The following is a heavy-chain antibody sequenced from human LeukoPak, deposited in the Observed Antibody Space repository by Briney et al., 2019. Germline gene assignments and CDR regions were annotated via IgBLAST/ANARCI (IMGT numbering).Heavy chain of an antibody. D-gene: IGHD2-21*02. V-gene: IGHV3-7*01. CDR1: GFTFSTYW. CDR2: INQDASEI. Sequence: GGSLRLSYAAPGFTFSTYWMNWYRQAPGKGVGWVGNINQDASEINYVDSVRGRFNISRDNAKNSLHLQMNSVRAEDTAVYYCATDRDNSDWQKRFDSWGQGTLVTVSS. CDR3: ATDRDNSDWQKRFDS. J-gene: IGHJ4*02.